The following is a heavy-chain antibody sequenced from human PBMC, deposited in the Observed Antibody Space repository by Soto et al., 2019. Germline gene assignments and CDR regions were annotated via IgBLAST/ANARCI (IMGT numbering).Heavy chain of an antibody. J-gene: IGHJ4*02. CDR3: ARDGIGGTVFRGYLDY. CDR1: GGIFHGYG. Sequence: GGSLRLSCAVPGGIFHGYGMHWVRQAPGKGLEWVAIIRFDGSNEEYADSVRGRFTISRDNSKNTLYLQMNTLGAEDTAVYYCARDGIGGTVFRGYLDYWGRGTVVTVSS. CDR2: IRFDGSNE. D-gene: IGHD1-7*01. V-gene: IGHV3-33*01.